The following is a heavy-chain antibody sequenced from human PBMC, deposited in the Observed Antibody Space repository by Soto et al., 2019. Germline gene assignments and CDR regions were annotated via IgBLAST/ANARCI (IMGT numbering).Heavy chain of an antibody. V-gene: IGHV4-59*01. Sequence: PSETLSLTCTVSGGSISSYYWSWIRQPPGKGLEWIGYIYYSGSTNYNPSLKSRVTISVDTSKNQFSLKLSSVTAADTAVYYCARGTIFGVVTPMAYWGQGTLVTVSS. CDR2: IYYSGST. J-gene: IGHJ4*02. CDR3: ARGTIFGVVTPMAY. CDR1: GGSISSYY. D-gene: IGHD3-3*01.